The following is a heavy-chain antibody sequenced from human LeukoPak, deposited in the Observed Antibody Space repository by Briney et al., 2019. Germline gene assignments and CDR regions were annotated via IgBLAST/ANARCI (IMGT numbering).Heavy chain of an antibody. CDR1: GFTFSSYE. D-gene: IGHD3-16*01. J-gene: IGHJ4*02. Sequence: GGSLRLSCAASGFTFSSYEMNWVRQAPGKGPEWVSYISSSGSTIYYADSVKGRFTISRDNAKNSLYLQMNSLRAEGTAVYYCASQGELPSFDYWGQGTLVTVSS. CDR3: ASQGELPSFDY. V-gene: IGHV3-48*03. CDR2: ISSSGSTI.